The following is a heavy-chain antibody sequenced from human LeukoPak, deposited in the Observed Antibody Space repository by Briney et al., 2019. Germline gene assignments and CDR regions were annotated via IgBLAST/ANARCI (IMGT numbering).Heavy chain of an antibody. D-gene: IGHD1-1*01. V-gene: IGHV4-39*07. CDR2: IYYSGST. J-gene: IGHJ4*02. Sequence: SETLSLTCTVSGGSISSSSYYWGWIRQPPGKGLEWIGSIYYSGSTYYNPSLKSRVTISVDTSKNQFSLKLSSVTAADTAVYYCARDPLQLERRGFDYWGQGTLVTVSS. CDR1: GGSISSSSYY. CDR3: ARDPLQLERRGFDY.